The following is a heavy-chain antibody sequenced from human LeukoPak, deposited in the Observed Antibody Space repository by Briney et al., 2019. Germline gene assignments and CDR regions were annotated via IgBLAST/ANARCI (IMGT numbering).Heavy chain of an antibody. V-gene: IGHV4-59*01. CDR1: GGSISSYY. Sequence: SETLSLTCTVSGGSISSYYWSWIRQPPGKGLEWIGYIYYSGSTNYNPSLKSRVTISVDTSKIQFSLKLSFVTAADTAVYYCARVHGELRFDYWGQGTLVTVSS. CDR3: ARVHGELRFDY. D-gene: IGHD1-26*01. CDR2: IYYSGST. J-gene: IGHJ4*02.